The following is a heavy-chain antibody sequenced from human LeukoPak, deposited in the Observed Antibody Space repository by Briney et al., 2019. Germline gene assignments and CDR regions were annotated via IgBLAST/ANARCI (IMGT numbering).Heavy chain of an antibody. J-gene: IGHJ6*02. Sequence: QPGGSLRLSCAASGFTFNDYAMHWVRHAPGKGLEWVSGISWNSGSIGYADSVKGRFTISRDNSKNTLFLQMNSLRVEDTAVYYCARVGAASGTPYYYGMDVWGQGTTVTVSS. CDR3: ARVGAASGTPYYYGMDV. V-gene: IGHV3-9*01. CDR1: GFTFNDYA. D-gene: IGHD6-13*01. CDR2: ISWNSGSI.